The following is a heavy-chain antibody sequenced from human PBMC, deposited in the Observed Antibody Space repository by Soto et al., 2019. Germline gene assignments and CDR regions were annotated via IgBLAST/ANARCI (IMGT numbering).Heavy chain of an antibody. D-gene: IGHD2-15*01. Sequence: EVQLVESGGGLVKPGGSLRLSCAASGFTFSSYSMNWVRQAPGKGLEWVSSISSSSSYIYYADSVKGRFTISRDNAKNSLYLQMNSLRAEDTAMYYCARDGDVVVVAATDDAFDIWGQGTMVTVSS. CDR2: ISSSSSYI. CDR3: ARDGDVVVVAATDDAFDI. CDR1: GFTFSSYS. J-gene: IGHJ3*02. V-gene: IGHV3-21*01.